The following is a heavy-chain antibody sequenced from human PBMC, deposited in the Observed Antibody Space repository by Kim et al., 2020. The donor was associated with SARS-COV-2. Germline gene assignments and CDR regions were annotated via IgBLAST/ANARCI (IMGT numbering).Heavy chain of an antibody. D-gene: IGHD6-19*01. J-gene: IGHJ3*02. Sequence: KGRVTISRDNSKNTLYLQKNSLRGEDTAVYYCAKDRLSESRGLYPDAFDIWGQGTMVTVSS. V-gene: IGHV3-23*01. CDR3: AKDRLSESRGLYPDAFDI.